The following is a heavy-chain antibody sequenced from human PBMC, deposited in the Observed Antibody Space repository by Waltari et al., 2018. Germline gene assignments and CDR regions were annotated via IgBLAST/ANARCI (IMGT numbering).Heavy chain of an antibody. CDR2: ISDSSVFI. J-gene: IGHJ4*02. Sequence: EVQLVESGGGLVKPGGSLRVSCAASGFTFSTYTMNWVRQAPGKGLEWVSSISDSSVFIYYADSVKGRFTISRDNVKNSVSLQMSSLRADDSAVYYCARVVSAAGTLYQFDYWGQGTLVTVSS. V-gene: IGHV3-21*01. CDR3: ARVVSAAGTLYQFDY. CDR1: GFTFSTYT. D-gene: IGHD6-13*01.